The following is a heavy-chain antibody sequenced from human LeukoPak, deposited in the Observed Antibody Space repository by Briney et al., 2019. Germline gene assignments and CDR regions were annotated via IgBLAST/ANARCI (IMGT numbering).Heavy chain of an antibody. CDR3: AKDASYGGNSAPFDY. Sequence: GGSLRLSCAASGFTVSSNYMSWVRQAPGKGLEWVSVIYSGGSTYYADSVKGRFTISRDNAKNSLYLQMNSLGAKDMALYYCAKDASYGGNSAPFDYWGQGTLVTVSS. CDR2: IYSGGST. V-gene: IGHV3-53*01. J-gene: IGHJ4*02. CDR1: GFTVSSNY. D-gene: IGHD4-23*01.